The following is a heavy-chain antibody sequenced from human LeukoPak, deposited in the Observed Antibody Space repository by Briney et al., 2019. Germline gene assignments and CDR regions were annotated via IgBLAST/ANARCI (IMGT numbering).Heavy chain of an antibody. CDR3: AKGGRFGYYFDY. CDR2: ISGDGSST. CDR1: GFTFDDYA. Sequence: WVSLRLSCAASGFTFDDYAMHWVRQPPGKGLEWVSLISGDGSSTSYADSVKGRFTISRDNSKNSLYLQMNSLRTEDTALYYCAKGGRFGYYFDYWGQGTLVT. D-gene: IGHD3-16*01. V-gene: IGHV3-43*02. J-gene: IGHJ4*02.